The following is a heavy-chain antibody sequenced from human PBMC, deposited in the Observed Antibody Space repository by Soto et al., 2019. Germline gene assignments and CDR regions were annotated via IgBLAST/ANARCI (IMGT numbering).Heavy chain of an antibody. CDR2: INPSGGST. CDR1: GYTFTSYY. J-gene: IGHJ4*02. CDR3: TKDRVPDGIYSFDY. Sequence: ASVKVSCKASGYTFTSYYMHWVRQAPGQGLEWMGIINPSGGSTSYAQKFQGRVTMTRDTSTSTVYMQMNSLTVEDAAVYYCTKDRVPDGIYSFDYWGQGALVTVSS. D-gene: IGHD2-15*01. V-gene: IGHV1-46*01.